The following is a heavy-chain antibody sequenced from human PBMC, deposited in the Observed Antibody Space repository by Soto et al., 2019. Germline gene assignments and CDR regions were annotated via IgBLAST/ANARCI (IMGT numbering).Heavy chain of an antibody. Sequence: AVMVSFPAAGGTFTRSTINWVRQAPGQGLEWMGGIIPIFGTANYAQKFQGRVTITADESTSTAYMELSSLRSEDTAVYYCARDRLLSPMDVWGQGTTVTVS. D-gene: IGHD3-22*01. V-gene: IGHV1-69*01. CDR3: ARDRLLSPMDV. CDR2: IIPIFGTA. CDR1: GGTFTRST. J-gene: IGHJ6*02.